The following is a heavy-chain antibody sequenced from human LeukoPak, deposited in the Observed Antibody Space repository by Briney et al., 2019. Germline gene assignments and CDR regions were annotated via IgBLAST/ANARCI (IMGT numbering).Heavy chain of an antibody. CDR1: GFTFSSYG. V-gene: IGHV3-33*01. CDR3: ARDECSGGGCYSSGFDAFDI. CDR2: ILYDGRNK. D-gene: IGHD2-15*01. J-gene: IGHJ3*02. Sequence: GWSLRLSCAASGFTFSSYGMYWVRQAPGKGLEWVAVILYDGRNKYYADSVKGRFTISRDNSKNTLYLQMNSLRAEDTAVYYCARDECSGGGCYSSGFDAFDIWGQGTMVTVSS.